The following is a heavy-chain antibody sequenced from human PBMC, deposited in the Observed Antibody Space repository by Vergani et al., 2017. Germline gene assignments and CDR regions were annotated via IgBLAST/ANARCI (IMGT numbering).Heavy chain of an antibody. V-gene: IGHV1-8*01. CDR1: GYTFTSYD. CDR2: MNPNSGNT. J-gene: IGHJ6*03. Sequence: QVQLVQSGAEVKKPGASVKVSCKSSGYTFTSYDINWVRQATGQGIEWMGWMNPNSGNTGYAQKFQGRVTMTRNTSISTAYMELSSLRSDDTAVYYCARGHRYYYDSSGYSYYYYYYMDVWGKGTTVTVSS. D-gene: IGHD3-22*01. CDR3: ARGHRYYYDSSGYSYYYYYYMDV.